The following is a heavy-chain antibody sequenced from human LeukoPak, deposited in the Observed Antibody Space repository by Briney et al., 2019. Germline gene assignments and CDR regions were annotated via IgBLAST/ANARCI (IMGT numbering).Heavy chain of an antibody. D-gene: IGHD1-26*01. J-gene: IGHJ3*02. V-gene: IGHV1-18*01. Sequence: GASVKVSCKASGYTFPRYGVSWVRLAPGQGLEWMAWISAYNGNTDYAQNFQGRVTMTTDTSTSTAYMELRSLRSDDTAVYYCARARYLTGSRDDAFDICGQGTVVTVSS. CDR1: GYTFPRYG. CDR2: ISAYNGNT. CDR3: ARARYLTGSRDDAFDI.